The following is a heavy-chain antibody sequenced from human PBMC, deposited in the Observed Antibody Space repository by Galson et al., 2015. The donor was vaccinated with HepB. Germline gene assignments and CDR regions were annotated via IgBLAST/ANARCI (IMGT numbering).Heavy chain of an antibody. J-gene: IGHJ3*02. Sequence: SLRLSCAASGFTFSSYAMHWVRQAPGKGLEWVAVISYDGSNKYYADSVKGRFTISRDNSKNTLYLQMNSLRAEDTAVYYCAGGDRAGSSWYLIDAFDIWGQGTMVTVSS. CDR2: ISYDGSNK. D-gene: IGHD6-13*01. V-gene: IGHV3-30*04. CDR1: GFTFSSYA. CDR3: AGGDRAGSSWYLIDAFDI.